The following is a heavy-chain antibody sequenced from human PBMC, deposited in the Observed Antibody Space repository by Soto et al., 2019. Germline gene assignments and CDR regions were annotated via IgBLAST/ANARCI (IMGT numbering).Heavy chain of an antibody. CDR2: IRGSGINI. V-gene: IGHV3-11*01. D-gene: IGHD2-8*02. Sequence: GGSLRLSCAASGFAFSDYYMAWIRQAPGKGLEWVSYIRGSGINIYYADSVKGRFTISWDTAKNSLFLQLNRLRADDTAVYYGAKARSDIVQVVGETPGYYGMDVWGQGTTVTVSS. CDR3: AKARSDIVQVVGETPGYYGMDV. J-gene: IGHJ6*02. CDR1: GFAFSDYY.